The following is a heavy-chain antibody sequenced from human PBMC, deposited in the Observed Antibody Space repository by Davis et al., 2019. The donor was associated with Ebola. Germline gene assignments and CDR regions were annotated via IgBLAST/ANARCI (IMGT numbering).Heavy chain of an antibody. D-gene: IGHD3-3*01. CDR3: AKGYTNYDFWDAYYWEDWFDP. CDR1: GHTFSSYA. CDR2: INVGNGNT. V-gene: IGHV1-3*01. J-gene: IGHJ5*02. Sequence: ASVKVSCKASGHTFSSYAIHWVRQAPGQRLEWMGWINVGNGNTKYSQNLQGRITITWDTPASTAHMELSGLRSEDTAVYYCAKGYTNYDFWDAYYWEDWFDPWGQGTLVTVSS.